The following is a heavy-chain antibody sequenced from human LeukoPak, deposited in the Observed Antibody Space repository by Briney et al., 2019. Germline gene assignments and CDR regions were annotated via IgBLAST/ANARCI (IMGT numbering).Heavy chain of an antibody. CDR1: GGSISSGDYY. J-gene: IGHJ4*02. Sequence: SETLYLTCTVSGGSISSGDYYWSWIRQPPGKGLEWIGYIYYSGSTYYNPSLKSRVTISVDTSKNQFSLKLSSVTAADTAVYYCARGPYYYDSSGYYFDYWGQGTLVTVSS. CDR2: IYYSGST. D-gene: IGHD3-22*01. V-gene: IGHV4-30-4*01. CDR3: ARGPYYYDSSGYYFDY.